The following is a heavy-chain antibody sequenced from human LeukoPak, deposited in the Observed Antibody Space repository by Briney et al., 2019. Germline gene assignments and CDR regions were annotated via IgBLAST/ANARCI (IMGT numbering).Heavy chain of an antibody. Sequence: PSETLSLTCAVYGGSFSGYYWSWIRQPPGKGLEWIGEINHSGSTNYNPSLKSRATISVDTSKNQFSLKLSSVTAADTAVYYCARDRSPEDIVVVPAAIKPYNWFDPWGQGTLVTVSS. CDR2: INHSGST. V-gene: IGHV4-34*01. D-gene: IGHD2-2*01. J-gene: IGHJ5*02. CDR1: GGSFSGYY. CDR3: ARDRSPEDIVVVPAAIKPYNWFDP.